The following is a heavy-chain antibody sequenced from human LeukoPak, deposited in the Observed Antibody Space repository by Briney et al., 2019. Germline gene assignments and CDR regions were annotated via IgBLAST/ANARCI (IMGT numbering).Heavy chain of an antibody. Sequence: GGSLRLSCVASGFTFSSYAMSRVRQAPGKGLEWVSAISGSGDTTHYADSVKGRFTISRDNSKNTLYLQMSSLRAEDTAVYYCAKDPRLVRGVIVDYWGQGTLVTVSS. D-gene: IGHD3-10*01. CDR2: ISGSGDTT. CDR1: GFTFSSYA. J-gene: IGHJ4*02. V-gene: IGHV3-23*01. CDR3: AKDPRLVRGVIVDY.